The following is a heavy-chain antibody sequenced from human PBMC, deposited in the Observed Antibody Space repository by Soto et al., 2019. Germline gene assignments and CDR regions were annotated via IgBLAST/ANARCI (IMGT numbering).Heavy chain of an antibody. CDR1: GDSVSTNSAA. J-gene: IGHJ4*02. V-gene: IGHV6-1*01. Sequence: SQTLSLTCAISGDSVSTNSAAWHWIRQSPSRGLEWLGRTYYNSRWYNDYALSVKSRVTIHPDTSKNQFSLQLNSVTPEDTAVYYCARCVRGSDRYLDSWGQGTLVTVSS. D-gene: IGHD3-10*01. CDR3: ARCVRGSDRYLDS. CDR2: TYYNSRWYN.